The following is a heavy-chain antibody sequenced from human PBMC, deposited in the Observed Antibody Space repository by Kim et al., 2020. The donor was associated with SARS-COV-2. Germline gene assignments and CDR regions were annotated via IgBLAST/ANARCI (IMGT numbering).Heavy chain of an antibody. CDR1: GGSISSSSYF. D-gene: IGHD3-10*01. CDR3: GYYYGSGCYTDY. J-gene: IGHJ4*02. Sequence: SETLSLTCSVSGGSISSSSYFWGWIRQPPGKGLEWIGSIFHTGSTNYTPSLKSRVTISVDTSKNQFSLKLSSVTAADTAVYYCGYYYGSGCYTDYWGQGTLVTVSS. CDR2: IFHTGST. V-gene: IGHV4-39*01.